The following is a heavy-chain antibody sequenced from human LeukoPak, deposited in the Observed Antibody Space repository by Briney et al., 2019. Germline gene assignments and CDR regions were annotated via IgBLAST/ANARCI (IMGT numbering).Heavy chain of an antibody. CDR3: ARHPPKSFSDY. CDR1: GGSISSYY. V-gene: IGHV4-59*08. Sequence: SETLSLTCTVSGGSISSYYWSWGRQPPGKGLEWISYIYYSVSTNYNPSLKSRVAISVDTSKTQFSLKLTSITAADTAVYYCARHPPKSFSDYWGQGTLVTVSS. J-gene: IGHJ4*03. CDR2: IYYSVST.